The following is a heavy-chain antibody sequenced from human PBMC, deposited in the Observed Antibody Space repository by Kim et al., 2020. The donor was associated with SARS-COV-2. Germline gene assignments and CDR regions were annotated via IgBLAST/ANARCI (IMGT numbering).Heavy chain of an antibody. CDR2: ISAYNGNT. D-gene: IGHD3-3*01. CDR3: ARDSRIFGVVITLVY. Sequence: ASVKVSCKASGYTFTSYGISWVRQAPGQGLEWMRWISAYNGNTNYAQKLQGRVTMTTDTSTSTAYMELRSLRSDDTAVYYCARDSRIFGVVITLVYWGQGTLVTVSS. CDR1: GYTFTSYG. V-gene: IGHV1-18*01. J-gene: IGHJ4*02.